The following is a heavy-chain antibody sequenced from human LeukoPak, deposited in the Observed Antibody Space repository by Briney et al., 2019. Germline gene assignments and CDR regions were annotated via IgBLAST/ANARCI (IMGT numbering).Heavy chain of an antibody. CDR3: ARVGQWRVYYYYYGMDV. Sequence: GGSLRLSCAASGFTFSSYSMIWVRQAPGKGLEWVPSISSSSSYIYYADSVKGRFTISRDNAKNSLYLQMNSLRAEDTAVYYCARVGQWRVYYYYYGMDVWGQGTTVTVSS. CDR2: ISSSSSYI. D-gene: IGHD6-19*01. CDR1: GFTFSSYS. J-gene: IGHJ6*02. V-gene: IGHV3-21*01.